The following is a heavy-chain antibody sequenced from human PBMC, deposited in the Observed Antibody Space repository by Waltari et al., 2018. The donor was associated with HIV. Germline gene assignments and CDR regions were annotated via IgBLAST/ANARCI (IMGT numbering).Heavy chain of an antibody. J-gene: IGHJ6*02. CDR1: GGTFSRYA. CDR2: IIPIFGTA. CDR3: ARGGPEYPGGYYYYGMDV. V-gene: IGHV1-69*01. D-gene: IGHD1-26*01. Sequence: QVQLVQSGAEVKKPGSSVKVSCKASGGTFSRYAISWVRPAPGQGLEWMGGIIPIFGTANYAQKFQGRVTITADESTSTAYMELSSLRSEDTAVYYCARGGPEYPGGYYYYGMDVWGQGTTVTVSS.